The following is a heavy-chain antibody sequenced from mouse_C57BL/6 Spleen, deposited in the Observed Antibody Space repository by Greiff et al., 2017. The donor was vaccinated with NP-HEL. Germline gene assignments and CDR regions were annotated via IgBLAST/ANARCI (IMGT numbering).Heavy chain of an antibody. D-gene: IGHD1-1*01. Sequence: QVHVKQSGAELVRPGTSVKVSCKASGYAFTNYLIEWVKQRPGQGLEWIGVINPGSGGTNYNEKFKGKATLTADKSSSTAYMQLSSLTSEDSAVYFCARERIYGSSPYYAMDYWGQGTSVTVSS. CDR1: GYAFTNYL. V-gene: IGHV1-54*01. CDR3: ARERIYGSSPYYAMDY. CDR2: INPGSGGT. J-gene: IGHJ4*01.